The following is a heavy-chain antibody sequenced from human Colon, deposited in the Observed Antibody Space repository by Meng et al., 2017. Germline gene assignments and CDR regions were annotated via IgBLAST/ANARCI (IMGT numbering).Heavy chain of an antibody. CDR2: IAFDGSKK. V-gene: IGHV3-30*01. CDR3: ARTEDYYYGSGSYPPHFDY. Sequence: SCAASGFSLTDYAMHWVRQAPGKAPEWVAVIAFDGSKKEYGDSVKGRFTISRDDSKNTVYLQMNSLRHEDTAVYYCARTEDYYYGSGSYPPHFDYWGQGSLVTVSS. D-gene: IGHD3-10*01. CDR1: GFSLTDYA. J-gene: IGHJ4*02.